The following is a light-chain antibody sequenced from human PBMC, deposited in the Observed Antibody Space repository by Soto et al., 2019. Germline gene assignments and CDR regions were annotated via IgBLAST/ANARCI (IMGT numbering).Light chain of an antibody. J-gene: IGKJ4*01. CDR1: QSVGNN. Sequence: EIVLTQSPATLSVSPGERATLSCRASQSVGNNFAWYQQKPGQAPRLLIFATSTRATGVPARFSGSGSGTEFTLTISSLQSEDFPVYYCQQYGDSPLTFGGGAKVEIE. CDR2: ATS. V-gene: IGKV3-15*01. CDR3: QQYGDSPLT.